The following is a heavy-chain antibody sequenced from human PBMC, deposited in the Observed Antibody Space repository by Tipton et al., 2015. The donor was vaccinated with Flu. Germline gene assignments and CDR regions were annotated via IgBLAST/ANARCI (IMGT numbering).Heavy chain of an antibody. Sequence: LRLSCTVSGGSVSPYYWNWVRQSPGKGLEWIGYIYYRGTTGYNPSLKSRVTISVDMSKNQVSLKLTSVTAADTAVYYCARDLVQDYRDQYFGMDVWGQGTTVTVSS. V-gene: IGHV4-59*02. D-gene: IGHD4-11*01. CDR3: ARDLVQDYRDQYFGMDV. CDR1: GGSVSPYY. CDR2: IYYRGTT. J-gene: IGHJ6*02.